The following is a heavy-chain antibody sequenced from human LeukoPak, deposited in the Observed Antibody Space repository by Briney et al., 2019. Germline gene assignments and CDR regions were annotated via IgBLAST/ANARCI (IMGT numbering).Heavy chain of an antibody. D-gene: IGHD3-16*01. J-gene: IGHJ4*02. CDR1: GASVNSGDYY. V-gene: IGHV4-39*01. CDR3: ARHGVGDYYCDS. CDR2: MFYSGNT. Sequence: PSETLSLTRTVSGASVNSGDYYWGWIRQPPGKGLEWIGSMFYSGNTYYNSSLKSRVTISVDTSRNQWSLKRRAVTTADTAMYYWARHGVGDYYCDSGGQGTRV.